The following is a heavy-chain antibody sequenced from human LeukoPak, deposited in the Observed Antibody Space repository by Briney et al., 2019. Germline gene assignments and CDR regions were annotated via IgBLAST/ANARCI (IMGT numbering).Heavy chain of an antibody. Sequence: KPSETLSLTCTASGCSLTSSCYDRWSWIRQPPGRGLELIGSLYSSGSAKFNPSLTSRVTMSLDTSQNQFSLKLSSVTAEDSAMYHCARCKSGGFYYFDSWGQGILVIVSS. J-gene: IGHJ4*02. CDR3: ARCKSGGFYYFDS. CDR2: LYSSGSA. V-gene: IGHV4-61*01. D-gene: IGHD3-3*01. CDR1: GCSLTSSCYD.